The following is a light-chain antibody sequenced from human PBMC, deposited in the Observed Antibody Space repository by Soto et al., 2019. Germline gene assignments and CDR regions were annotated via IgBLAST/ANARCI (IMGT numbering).Light chain of an antibody. V-gene: IGKV3D-15*01. Sequence: EIVMTQSPATLSVSPGERATLSCRASQSVNSNLAWYQRKPGQAPRLLLYGVSTRATGIPARFSGGGSGTEFTLTISSLQSEDFAVYYCQQYNNWPRTFGPGTKVDFK. CDR1: QSVNSN. CDR2: GVS. J-gene: IGKJ3*01. CDR3: QQYNNWPRT.